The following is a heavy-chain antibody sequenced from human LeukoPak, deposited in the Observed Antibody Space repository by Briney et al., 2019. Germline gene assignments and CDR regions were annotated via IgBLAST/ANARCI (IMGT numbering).Heavy chain of an antibody. Sequence: GGSLRLSCAASGFTFSSYAMHWVRQAPGKGLEWVAVISYDGSNKYYRDSVKGRFTISRDNAKNTLYLQMNSLRAEDTAVYYCARDRGPELRWDAFDIWGQGTKVTVSS. CDR3: ARDRGPELRWDAFDI. CDR1: GFTFSSYA. J-gene: IGHJ3*02. V-gene: IGHV3-30*04. D-gene: IGHD2-21*01. CDR2: ISYDGSNK.